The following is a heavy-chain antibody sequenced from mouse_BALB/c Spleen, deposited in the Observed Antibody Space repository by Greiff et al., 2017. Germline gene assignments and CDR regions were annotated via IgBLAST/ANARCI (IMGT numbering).Heavy chain of an antibody. CDR3: ARGRDGYPSY. CDR1: GYTFTSYW. D-gene: IGHD1-2*01. V-gene: IGHV1-7*01. J-gene: IGHJ3*01. CDR2: INPSTGYT. Sequence: VQLHQSGAELAKPGASVKMSCKASGYTFTSYWMHWVKQRPGQGLEWIGYINPSTGYTEYNQKFKDKATLTADKSSSTAYMQLSSLTSEDSAVYYCARGRDGYPSYWGQGTLVTVSA.